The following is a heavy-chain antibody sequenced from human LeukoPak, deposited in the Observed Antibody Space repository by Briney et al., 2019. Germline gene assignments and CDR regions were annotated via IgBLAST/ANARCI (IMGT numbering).Heavy chain of an antibody. CDR1: GGSISSSSCY. CDR2: IYYSGST. D-gene: IGHD3-9*01. J-gene: IGHJ3*02. CDR3: ARDSTLRYFDWLSPVGAFDI. V-gene: IGHV4-39*07. Sequence: SETLSLTCTVSGGSISSSSCYWGWIRQPPGKGLEWIGSIYYSGSTYYNPSLKSRVTISVDTSKNQFSLKLSSVTAADTAVYYCARDSTLRYFDWLSPVGAFDIWGQGTMVTVSS.